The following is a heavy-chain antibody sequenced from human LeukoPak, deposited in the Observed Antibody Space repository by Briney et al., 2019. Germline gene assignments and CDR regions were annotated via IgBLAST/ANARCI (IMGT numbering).Heavy chain of an antibody. Sequence: PSETLSLTCTVSSGSIGSSSNYWGWLRQAPGKGLEWIGNVYYSGSTFYNPSLKSRVTISVDTSKNQFSLKLRSVTAADTAIYYCARASFNVVFGNWFDPWGQGTLVTVSS. D-gene: IGHD2-8*01. CDR3: ARASFNVVFGNWFDP. CDR2: VYYSGST. V-gene: IGHV4-39*01. CDR1: SGSIGSSSNY. J-gene: IGHJ5*02.